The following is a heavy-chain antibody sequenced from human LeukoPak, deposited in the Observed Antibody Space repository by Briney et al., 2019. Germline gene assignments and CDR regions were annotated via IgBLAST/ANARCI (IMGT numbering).Heavy chain of an antibody. CDR3: ARANPRKYCSGGSCSKVYYYYYGMDV. CDR1: GGSFSGYY. Sequence: SETLSLTCADYGGSFSGYYWRWIRQPPGKGLEWIGEINHSGSTSYNPSLKSRVTISVDTSKNQFSLKLSSVTAADTAVYYCARANPRKYCSGGSCSKVYYYYYGMDVWGQGTTVTVSS. D-gene: IGHD2-15*01. V-gene: IGHV4-34*01. J-gene: IGHJ6*02. CDR2: INHSGST.